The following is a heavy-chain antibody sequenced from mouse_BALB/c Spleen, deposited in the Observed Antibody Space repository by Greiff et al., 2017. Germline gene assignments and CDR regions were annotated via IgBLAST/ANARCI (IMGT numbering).Heavy chain of an antibody. CDR3: NAGTTVVGGAMDY. D-gene: IGHD1-1*01. CDR1: GFNIKDYY. CDR2: IDPENGDT. J-gene: IGHJ4*01. V-gene: IGHV14-4*02. Sequence: VQLQQSGAELVRSGASVKLSCTASGFNIKDYYMHWVKQRPEQGLEWIGWIDPENGDTEYAPKFQGKATMTADTSSNTAYLQLSSLTSEDTAVYYWNAGTTVVGGAMDYWGQGTSVTVSS.